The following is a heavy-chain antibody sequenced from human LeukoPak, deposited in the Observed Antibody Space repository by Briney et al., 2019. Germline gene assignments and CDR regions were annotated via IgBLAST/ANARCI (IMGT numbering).Heavy chain of an antibody. V-gene: IGHV3-11*04. CDR3: AREHCSGGGCYSYYYYYMDV. CDR1: GFTFSDYY. D-gene: IGHD2-15*01. CDR2: ISSSGSTI. Sequence: GGSLRLSCAASGFTFSDYYMSWIRQAPGKGLEWVSYISSSGSTIYYADSVKGRFTISRDNAKNSLYLQMNSLRAEDTAVYYCAREHCSGGGCYSYYYYYMDVWGKGTTVTVSS. J-gene: IGHJ6*03.